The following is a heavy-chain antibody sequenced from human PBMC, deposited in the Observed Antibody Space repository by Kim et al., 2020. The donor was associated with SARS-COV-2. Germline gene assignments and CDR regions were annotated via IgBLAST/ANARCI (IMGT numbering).Heavy chain of an antibody. V-gene: IGHV4-39*01. CDR2: IYYSGST. Sequence: SETLSLTCTVSGGSISSSSYYWGWIRQPPGKGLEWIGSIYYSGSTYYNPSLKSRVTISVDTSKNQFSLKLSSVTAADTAVYYCARRSPIPEGLIDYWGQGTLVTVSS. D-gene: IGHD2-21*01. CDR3: ARRSPIPEGLIDY. J-gene: IGHJ4*02. CDR1: GGSISSSSYY.